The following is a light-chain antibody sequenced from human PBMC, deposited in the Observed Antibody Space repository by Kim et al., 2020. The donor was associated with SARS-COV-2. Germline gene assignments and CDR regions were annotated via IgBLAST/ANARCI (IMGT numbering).Light chain of an antibody. V-gene: IGKV1-8*01. CDR3: QQYYSYPIT. CDR1: QGISSY. J-gene: IGKJ5*01. Sequence: ASTGDRVTITCRASQGISSYLAWYQQTPGKAPKLLIYAASTLQSGVPSRFSGSGSGTDFTLTISCLQSEDFATYYCQQYYSYPITFGQGTRLEIK. CDR2: AAS.